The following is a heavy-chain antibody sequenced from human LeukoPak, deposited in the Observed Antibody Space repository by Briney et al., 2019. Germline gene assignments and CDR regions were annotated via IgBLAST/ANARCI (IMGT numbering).Heavy chain of an antibody. CDR3: ARGKWLDRYYFDY. Sequence: PSETLSLTCTVSGGSISSGGYYWSWIRQHPGKGLEWIGYIYHSGSTYYNPSLKSRVTISVDRSKNQFSLKLSSVTAADTAVYYCARGKWLDRYYFDYWGQGTLVTVSS. CDR1: GGSISSGGYY. CDR2: IYHSGST. V-gene: IGHV4-30-2*01. J-gene: IGHJ4*02. D-gene: IGHD6-19*01.